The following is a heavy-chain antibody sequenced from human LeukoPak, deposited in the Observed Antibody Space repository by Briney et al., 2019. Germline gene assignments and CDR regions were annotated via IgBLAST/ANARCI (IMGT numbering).Heavy chain of an antibody. Sequence: PGRSLRLSCLGSGFIFGEHAISWVRQAPGKALEWVGFIRSEAYGKTTEYAASVSGRFIISRDNTRGIAYLQMNNLKIEDTAVYYCARGPILLWIHNGMDVWGPGTAVTVSS. V-gene: IGHV3-49*04. CDR2: IRSEAYGKTT. CDR3: ARGPILLWIHNGMDV. CDR1: GFIFGEHA. D-gene: IGHD3-10*01. J-gene: IGHJ6*02.